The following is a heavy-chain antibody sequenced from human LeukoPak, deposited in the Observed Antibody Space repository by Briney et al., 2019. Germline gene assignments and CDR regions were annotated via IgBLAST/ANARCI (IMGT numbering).Heavy chain of an antibody. J-gene: IGHJ5*02. V-gene: IGHV4-34*01. Sequence: SETLSLTCAVYGGSVCGYYWSWIRQPPGKGLEWIGEINHSGSTNYNPSLKSRVTISVDTSKNQFSLKLSSVTAADTAVYYCARGARDIVVVPAAKPWFDPWGQGTLVTVSS. CDR3: ARGARDIVVVPAAKPWFDP. CDR2: INHSGST. CDR1: GGSVCGYY. D-gene: IGHD2-2*01.